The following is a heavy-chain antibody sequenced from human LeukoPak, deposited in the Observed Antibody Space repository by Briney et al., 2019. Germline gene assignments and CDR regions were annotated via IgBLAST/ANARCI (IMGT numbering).Heavy chain of an antibody. V-gene: IGHV3-7*01. CDR3: ARNPRVGYCSSTSCGQGRGPNYYYMDV. CDR1: GFTFSSYW. CDR2: IKQDGSEK. D-gene: IGHD2-2*01. J-gene: IGHJ6*03. Sequence: PGGSLRLSCAASGFTFSSYWMRWVRQAPGKGLEWVANIKQDGSEKYYMHSVKGRFTICRDNAKHSLYLRMNSLRAEDTAVYYCARNPRVGYCSSTSCGQGRGPNYYYMDVWGKGTTVTVSS.